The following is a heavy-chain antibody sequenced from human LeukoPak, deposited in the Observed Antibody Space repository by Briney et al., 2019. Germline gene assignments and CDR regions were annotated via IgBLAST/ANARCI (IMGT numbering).Heavy chain of an antibody. Sequence: SETLSLTCTVSGGSISGSTYYWGWIRRPPGKGLECIAGMFNGGNSYYTPSLKSRATVSVDTSKNQFSLKLNSVTAADTAVYYCARLSLLRAVADYWGQGTLVTVSS. V-gene: IGHV4-39*01. D-gene: IGHD6-19*01. CDR2: MFNGGNS. J-gene: IGHJ4*02. CDR3: ARLSLLRAVADY. CDR1: GGSISGSTYY.